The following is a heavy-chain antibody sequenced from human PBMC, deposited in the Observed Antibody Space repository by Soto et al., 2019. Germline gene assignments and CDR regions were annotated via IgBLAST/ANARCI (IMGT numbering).Heavy chain of an antibody. J-gene: IGHJ4*02. CDR3: ARTPIYRVHSYGFDR. CDR2: IYHGGNT. V-gene: IGHV4-39*01. CDR1: GGSISSSNSY. Sequence: SETLSLTCTVSGGSISSSNSYWGWIRQPPGKGLEWIGSIYHGGNTYYNPSLESRVTISVDTSKNQFSLKLSSVTAADTAVYYCARTPIYRVHSYGFDRWGQGTLVTVSS. D-gene: IGHD5-18*01.